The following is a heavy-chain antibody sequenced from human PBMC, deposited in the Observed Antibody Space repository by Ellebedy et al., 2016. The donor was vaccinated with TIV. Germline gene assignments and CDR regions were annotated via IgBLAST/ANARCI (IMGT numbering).Heavy chain of an antibody. D-gene: IGHD1-7*01. CDR2: ICHSGST. CDR1: GGSISSSNW. Sequence: SETLSLXXAVSGGSISSSNWWSWVRQPPGKGLEWIGEICHSGSTNYNPSLKSRVTISVDKSKNQFSLKLSSVTAADTAVYYCARAWGFKLNYFYYGMDVWGQGTTVTVSS. J-gene: IGHJ6*02. CDR3: ARAWGFKLNYFYYGMDV. V-gene: IGHV4-4*02.